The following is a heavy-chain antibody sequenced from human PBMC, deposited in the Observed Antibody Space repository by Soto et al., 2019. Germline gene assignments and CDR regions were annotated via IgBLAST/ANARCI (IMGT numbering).Heavy chain of an antibody. CDR2: IGVYNGKT. CDR1: CYMFSSFG. Sequence: GASVKVSCNPSCYMFSSFGISWVRQAPGQGLEWMGWIGVYNGKTDYAQKLQDRVIMTTDTVTSTAHMELRRLRSDDTAVYYCAAGLSGSNTLDYWGQGTLVTFSS. J-gene: IGHJ4*02. D-gene: IGHD1-26*01. CDR3: AAGLSGSNTLDY. V-gene: IGHV1-18*01.